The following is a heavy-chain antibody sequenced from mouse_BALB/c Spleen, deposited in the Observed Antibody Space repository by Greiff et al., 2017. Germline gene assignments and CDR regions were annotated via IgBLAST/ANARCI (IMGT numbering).Heavy chain of an antibody. CDR3: ASHYGNYCDY. Sequence: EVQRVESGGGLVQPGGSRKLSCAASGFTFSSFGMHWVRQAPEKGLEWVAYISSGSSTIYYAETVKGRFTISRDNPKNTLFLQMTSLRSEDTAMYYCASHYGNYCDYGGQGTTLTVSS. CDR2: ISSGSSTI. J-gene: IGHJ2*01. CDR1: GFTFSSFG. V-gene: IGHV5-17*02. D-gene: IGHD2-1*01.